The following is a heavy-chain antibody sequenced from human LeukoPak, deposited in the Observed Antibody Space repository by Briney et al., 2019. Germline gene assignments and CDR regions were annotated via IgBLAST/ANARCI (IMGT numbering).Heavy chain of an antibody. CDR1: GLTFSSYA. CDR2: ISGSGGST. J-gene: IGHJ4*02. D-gene: IGHD3-22*01. CDR3: GRREDSSVNAYDY. V-gene: IGHV3-23*01. Sequence: GGSLRLSCAASGLTFSSYAMSWARQAPGKGLEWVSAISGSGGSTFYADSVKGRFTVSRDNSKNTLYLQMNSLRAEDTAVYYCGRREDSSVNAYDYWGQGTLVTVSS.